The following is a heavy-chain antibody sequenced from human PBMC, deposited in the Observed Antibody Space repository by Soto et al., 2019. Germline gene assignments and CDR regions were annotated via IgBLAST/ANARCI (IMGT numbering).Heavy chain of an antibody. CDR2: ISGSGGST. CDR3: AKARRDIAAAGTIWVWFDP. CDR1: GFTFSSYA. D-gene: IGHD6-13*01. V-gene: IGHV3-23*01. J-gene: IGHJ5*02. Sequence: GGSLRLSCAASGFTFSSYAMSWVRQAPGKGLEWVSAISGSGGSTYYADSVKGRFTISRDNSKNTLYLQMNSLRAEDTAVYYCAKARRDIAAAGTIWVWFDPWGQGTLVTVSS.